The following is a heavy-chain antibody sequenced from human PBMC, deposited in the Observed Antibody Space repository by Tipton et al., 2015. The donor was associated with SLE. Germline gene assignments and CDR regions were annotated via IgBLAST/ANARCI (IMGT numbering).Heavy chain of an antibody. Sequence: TLSLTCAVYGGSFSGYYWSWIRQPPGKGLEWIGEINHSGSTDYNPSLKSRVTISVDTSKNQFSLKLSSVTAADTAVYYCARDVNFIAAAGTGGHWGQGTLVTVSS. J-gene: IGHJ4*02. V-gene: IGHV4-34*01. CDR3: ARDVNFIAAAGTGGH. D-gene: IGHD6-13*01. CDR2: INHSGST. CDR1: GGSFSGYY.